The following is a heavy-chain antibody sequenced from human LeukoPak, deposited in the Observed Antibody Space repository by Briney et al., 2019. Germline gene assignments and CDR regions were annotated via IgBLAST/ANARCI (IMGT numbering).Heavy chain of an antibody. J-gene: IGHJ4*02. Sequence: ASLNVSCTVSGVGFTMYGTSWVRPTPGQGREWIVWNTTIKGTTNYAQKLQGRVTMTTDTSTSTAYMELRSLSSDDTAVYYCARDLCKSHYLCCTTGEGVLDYWGQGTLVTVSS. V-gene: IGHV1-18*01. D-gene: IGHD2-8*01. CDR2: NTTIKGTT. CDR3: ARDLCKSHYLCCTTGEGVLDY. CDR1: GVGFTMYG.